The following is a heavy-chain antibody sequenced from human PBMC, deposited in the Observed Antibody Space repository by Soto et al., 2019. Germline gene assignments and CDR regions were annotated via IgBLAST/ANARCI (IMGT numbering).Heavy chain of an antibody. D-gene: IGHD1-20*01. CDR2: ISTSGSLM. J-gene: IGHJ4*02. V-gene: IGHV3-11*01. CDR3: ARGLIYNWNPFDY. CDR1: GFTFSDYF. Sequence: QVQLVESGGGLVKPGGSVRLSCTASGFTFSDYFMSWIRQAPGQGLEWVAHISTSGSLMYYADSVKGRFTIFRDNAKNSVFLQMNSLRADDTAVYYCARGLIYNWNPFDYWGQGTLVTVSS.